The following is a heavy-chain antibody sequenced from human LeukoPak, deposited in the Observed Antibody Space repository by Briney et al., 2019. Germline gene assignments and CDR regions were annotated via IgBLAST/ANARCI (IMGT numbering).Heavy chain of an antibody. CDR3: SRTSNWNYEVDY. CDR1: GGSVSSYY. V-gene: IGHV4-59*02. J-gene: IGHJ4*02. D-gene: IGHD1-7*01. Sequence: PSETLSLTCTVSGGSVSSYYWNWIRQPPGKGLEWIGYIYYSGSTKYHPSLKSRVTISVDTSKNQFSLKLSSVTAADTAVYYCSRTSNWNYEVDYWGQGTLVTVSS. CDR2: IYYSGST.